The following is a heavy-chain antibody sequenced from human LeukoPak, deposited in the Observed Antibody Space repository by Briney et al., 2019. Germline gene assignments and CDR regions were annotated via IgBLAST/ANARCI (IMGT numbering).Heavy chain of an antibody. V-gene: IGHV1-2*06. CDR2: IDPNSGDT. J-gene: IGHJ4*02. CDR3: ARESMAFDY. D-gene: IGHD2-8*01. CDR1: GYTFTGFY. Sequence: ASVKVSCKASGYTFTGFYIHWVRQAPGQGLEWMGRIDPNSGDTNYAQKFQGRVTMTRDTSISTAYMELSRLRSDDTAVYYCARESMAFDYWGQGILVTVSS.